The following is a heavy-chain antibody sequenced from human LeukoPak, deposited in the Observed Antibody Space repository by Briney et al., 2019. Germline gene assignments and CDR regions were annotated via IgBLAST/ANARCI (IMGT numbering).Heavy chain of an antibody. D-gene: IGHD2-2*01. CDR1: GGSSSGYY. Sequence: PSETLSLTCAVYGGSSSGYYWSWIRQPPGKGLEWIGEIDHSGSTNYNPSLKSRVTISVDTSKNQFSLKLSSVTAADTAVYYCARGPPYYCSSTSCYYNWFDPWGQGTLVTDSS. CDR3: ARGPPYYCSSTSCYYNWFDP. CDR2: IDHSGST. V-gene: IGHV4-34*01. J-gene: IGHJ5*02.